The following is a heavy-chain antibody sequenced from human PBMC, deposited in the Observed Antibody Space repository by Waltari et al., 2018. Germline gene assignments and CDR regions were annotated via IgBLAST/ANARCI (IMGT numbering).Heavy chain of an antibody. D-gene: IGHD1-26*01. Sequence: VQLVESGGGLIQPGGPLGLPCPPSASRVVANDMTWVRQAPGKGLEWLSIVTSDDKTYYADSVKGRFTISRDNSKNTLYLEMSSLTAEDTAVYYCARDKGVEPTTRFDYWGQGTLVTVSS. CDR1: ASRVVAND. V-gene: IGHV3-53*01. CDR2: VTSDDKT. J-gene: IGHJ4*02. CDR3: ARDKGVEPTTRFDY.